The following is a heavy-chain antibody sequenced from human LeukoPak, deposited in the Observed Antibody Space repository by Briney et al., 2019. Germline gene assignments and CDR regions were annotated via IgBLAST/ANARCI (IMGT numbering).Heavy chain of an antibody. J-gene: IGHJ4*02. Sequence: GXXLRLSCAASGFTFSSYEMNWVRQAQGKGLEWVSYISSSGSTIYYADSVKGRFTISRDNAKNSLYLQMNSLRAEDTAVYYCARAGNIAVAVLDYWGQGTLVTVSS. CDR3: ARAGNIAVAVLDY. CDR1: GFTFSSYE. D-gene: IGHD6-19*01. V-gene: IGHV3-48*03. CDR2: ISSSGSTI.